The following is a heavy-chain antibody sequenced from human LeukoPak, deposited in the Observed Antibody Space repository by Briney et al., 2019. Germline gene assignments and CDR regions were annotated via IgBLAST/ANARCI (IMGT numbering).Heavy chain of an antibody. J-gene: IGHJ6*02. CDR3: ARLTVTTEYYYYYGMDV. Sequence: GESLKISCKGSGYSFTSYWIGWVRQMPGKGLEWMGIIYPGDSDTRYSPSFQGQVTISADKSISTAYLRWSSLKASDTAMYYCARLTVTTEYYYYYGMDVWGQGTTVTVSS. D-gene: IGHD4-17*01. CDR1: GYSFTSYW. CDR2: IYPGDSDT. V-gene: IGHV5-51*01.